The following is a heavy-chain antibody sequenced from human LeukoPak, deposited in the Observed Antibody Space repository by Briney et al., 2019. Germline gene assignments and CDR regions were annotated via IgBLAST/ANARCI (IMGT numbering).Heavy chain of an antibody. D-gene: IGHD4-11*01. J-gene: IGHJ6*02. CDR3: ARPMTTGVNYYYYGMDV. CDR1: GYSFTTYW. V-gene: IGHV5-10-1*01. Sequence: RGESLRISCKGSGYSFTTYWITWVRQMPGKGLEWMGRIDPSDSYTSYSPSFQGHVTISADKSISTAYLQWNSLKASDTAMYYCARPMTTGVNYYYYGMDVWGQGTTVTVSS. CDR2: IDPSDSYT.